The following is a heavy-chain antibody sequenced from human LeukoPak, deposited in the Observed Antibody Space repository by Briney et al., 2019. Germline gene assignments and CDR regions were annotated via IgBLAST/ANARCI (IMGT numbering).Heavy chain of an antibody. V-gene: IGHV1-24*01. J-gene: IGHJ5*02. CDR1: GFGLSVLS. CDR3: ARRSRSSWNWFDP. CDR2: IRPETGEP. Sequence: ASVKVSCKISGFGLSVLSIHWMRRAPGKGLEWVGGIRPETGEPIFAQKFRGRVTITEDTFTDTGYLELSSLRSEDTAVYYCARRSRSSWNWFDPWGQGTLVTVSS. D-gene: IGHD6-13*01.